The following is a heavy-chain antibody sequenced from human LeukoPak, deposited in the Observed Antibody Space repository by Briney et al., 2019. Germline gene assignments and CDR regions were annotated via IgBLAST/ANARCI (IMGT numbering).Heavy chain of an antibody. J-gene: IGHJ4*02. D-gene: IGHD6-19*01. V-gene: IGHV4-34*01. Sequence: PSETLSLTCAVYGGSFSGNYWSWIRQPPGKGLEWIGEIDHSGRTRYNPSLKSRVTMSVDTSKNQFSLRLTSVTAADTTVYYCARQRSGWVFENWGQGTLVTVYS. CDR3: ARQRSGWVFEN. CDR2: IDHSGRT. CDR1: GGSFSGNY.